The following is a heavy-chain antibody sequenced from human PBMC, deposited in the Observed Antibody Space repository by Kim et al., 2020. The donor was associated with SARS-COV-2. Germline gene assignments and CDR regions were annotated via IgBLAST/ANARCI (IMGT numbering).Heavy chain of an antibody. V-gene: IGHV1-3*01. CDR3: ASDDILTGYYY. D-gene: IGHD3-9*01. Sequence: TNNSQNFQGRVTLTRDTSARTAYMELSSLRSEDTAVYYCASDDILTGYYYWGQGTLVTVSS. J-gene: IGHJ4*02. CDR2: T.